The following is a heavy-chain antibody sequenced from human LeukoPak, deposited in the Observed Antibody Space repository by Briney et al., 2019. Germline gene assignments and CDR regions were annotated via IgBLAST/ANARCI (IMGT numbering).Heavy chain of an antibody. CDR1: GFTFSSYA. Sequence: GGSLRLSCAASGFTFSSYAMSWVRQSRGKGLEWVSAISGRGGSTYYADSVKGRFTISRDNSKNALYLKMNSLRRKDTPVYYCATSGYSYGQYTYWFDPWGQGTLVTVSS. V-gene: IGHV3-23*01. D-gene: IGHD5-18*01. CDR3: ATSGYSYGQYTYWFDP. J-gene: IGHJ5*02. CDR2: ISGRGGST.